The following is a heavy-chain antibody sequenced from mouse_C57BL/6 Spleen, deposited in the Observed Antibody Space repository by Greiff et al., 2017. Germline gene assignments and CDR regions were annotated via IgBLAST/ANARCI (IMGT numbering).Heavy chain of an antibody. Sequence: QQSGAELARPGASVKMSCKASGYTFTSYTMHWVKQRPGQGLEWIGYINPSSGYTKYNQKFKDKATLTADKSSSTAYMQLSSLTSEDSAVYYCARSDGYYEDAMDYWGQGTSVTVSS. J-gene: IGHJ4*01. D-gene: IGHD2-3*01. CDR1: GYTFTSYT. CDR3: ARSDGYYEDAMDY. V-gene: IGHV1-4*01. CDR2: INPSSGYT.